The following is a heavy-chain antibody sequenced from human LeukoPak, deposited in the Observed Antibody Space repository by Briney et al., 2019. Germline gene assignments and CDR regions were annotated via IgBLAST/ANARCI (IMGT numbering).Heavy chain of an antibody. CDR1: GGSITSTSYY. V-gene: IGHV4-39*07. CDR3: AGDFSGYYDS. D-gene: IGHD3-22*01. J-gene: IGHJ5*01. CDR2: IYYAGST. Sequence: SETLSLTCTVSGGSITSTSYYWGWIRQPPGKGLEWIGSIYYAGSTYYNLSLKSRLTMSIDTSKNQYSLKLRSVTAADTAVYYCAGDFSGYYDSWGQGTLVTVSS.